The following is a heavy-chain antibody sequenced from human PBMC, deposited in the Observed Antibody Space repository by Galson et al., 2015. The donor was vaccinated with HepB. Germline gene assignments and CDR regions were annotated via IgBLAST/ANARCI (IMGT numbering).Heavy chain of an antibody. Sequence: SLRLSCAGSGFTVSSNSMSWVRQAPGKGLEWVSVIYSGGSKYYADSVKGRFTISRDNSKNTLYLQMNSLRAEDTAVYYFAREKGVVVPAAIDYYYYYGMDVWGQATTVTVSS. J-gene: IGHJ6*02. CDR1: GFTVSSNS. CDR3: AREKGVVVPAAIDYYYYYGMDV. D-gene: IGHD2-2*02. CDR2: IYSGGSK. V-gene: IGHV3-53*01.